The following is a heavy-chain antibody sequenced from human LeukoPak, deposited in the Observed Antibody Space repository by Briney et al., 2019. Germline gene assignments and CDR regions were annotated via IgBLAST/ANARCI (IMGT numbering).Heavy chain of an antibody. J-gene: IGHJ6*03. CDR3: ARDTPNYYGSGNYYKPYYYYYMDV. CDR2: INHSGST. D-gene: IGHD3-10*01. V-gene: IGHV4-34*01. CDR1: GGSISSYY. Sequence: SQTLSLTCTVSGGSISSYYWSWIRQPPGKGREWIGEINHSGSTNYNPSLKSRVTISVDTSKNQFSLKLSSVTAADTAVYYCARDTPNYYGSGNYYKPYYYYYMDVWGKGTTVTVSS.